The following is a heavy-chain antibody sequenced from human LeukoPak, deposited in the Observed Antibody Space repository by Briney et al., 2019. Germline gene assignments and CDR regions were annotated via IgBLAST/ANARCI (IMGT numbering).Heavy chain of an antibody. CDR2: MNPNSANT. CDR1: GYTFTSYD. Sequence: ASVKVSCKASGYTFTSYDINWVRQATGQGLGWMGWMNPNSANTGYAQKFQGRVTITRNTSISTTYMELSSLRFEDTAVYYCARGRERGSSSSFTDYWGQGTLVIVSS. CDR3: ARGRERGSSSSFTDY. D-gene: IGHD6-6*01. V-gene: IGHV1-8*03. J-gene: IGHJ4*02.